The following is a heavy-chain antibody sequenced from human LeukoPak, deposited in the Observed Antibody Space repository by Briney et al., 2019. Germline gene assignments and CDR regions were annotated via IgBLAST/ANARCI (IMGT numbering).Heavy chain of an antibody. D-gene: IGHD1-26*01. V-gene: IGHV1-46*01. Sequence: ASVKVSCKASGYTFPSYFMHWVRQAPGQGLEWMGIINPTGGSTTYAQKFQGRVTMTRDTSTSTVYMELSSLRSDDTAVYYCATGRVHGIVGATGIDYWGQGTLVTVSS. J-gene: IGHJ4*02. CDR1: GYTFPSYF. CDR3: ATGRVHGIVGATGIDY. CDR2: INPTGGST.